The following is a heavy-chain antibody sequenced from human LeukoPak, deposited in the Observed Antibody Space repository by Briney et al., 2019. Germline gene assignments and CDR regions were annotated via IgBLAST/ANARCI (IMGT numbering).Heavy chain of an antibody. V-gene: IGHV4-34*01. Sequence: SETLSLTCAVYGGSFSGYYWSWIRQPPGKGLEWIGEINHSGSTNYNPSLKSRVTISVDTSKNQFSLKLSSVTAADTAVYYCARDSGSPPRSAFDIWGQGTMVTVSS. CDR3: ARDSGSPPRSAFDI. J-gene: IGHJ3*02. D-gene: IGHD1-26*01. CDR2: INHSGST. CDR1: GGSFSGYY.